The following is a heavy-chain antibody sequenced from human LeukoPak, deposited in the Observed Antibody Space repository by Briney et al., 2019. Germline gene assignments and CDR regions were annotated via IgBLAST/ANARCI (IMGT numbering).Heavy chain of an antibody. Sequence: GASVKVSCRASGYTFRSYGISCVRQAPGQGLEWMGWISPYSGSTNYPQKFQGRVTVTTDTSTSTAYMELRSLRSDDTAVYFCARALREYSSSWFSDFWGQGTLVTVSS. V-gene: IGHV1-18*01. CDR3: ARALREYSSSWFSDF. D-gene: IGHD6-13*01. CDR1: GYTFRSYG. J-gene: IGHJ4*02. CDR2: ISPYSGST.